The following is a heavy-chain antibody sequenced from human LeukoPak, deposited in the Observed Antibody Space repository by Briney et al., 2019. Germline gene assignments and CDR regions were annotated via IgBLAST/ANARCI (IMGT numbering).Heavy chain of an antibody. J-gene: IGHJ4*02. V-gene: IGHV4-34*01. CDR3: ARGNYDYFDS. D-gene: IGHD1-7*01. Sequence: SETLSLTCAVYGGSFSGYHWSWILQPPGKGLEWIGEIDHSGSTNYNPSLKSRVTISVDTSKNQFSLKLSSVTAADTAVYFCARGNYDYFDSWGQGTLVTVSS. CDR1: GGSFSGYH. CDR2: IDHSGST.